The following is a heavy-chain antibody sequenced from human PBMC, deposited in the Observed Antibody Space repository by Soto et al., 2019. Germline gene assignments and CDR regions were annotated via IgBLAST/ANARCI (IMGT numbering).Heavy chain of an antibody. CDR2: IGTAGDT. CDR1: GFTFSSYD. D-gene: IGHD4-17*01. V-gene: IGHV3-13*01. J-gene: IGHJ4*02. CDR3: ARAVYGDPTGRFDY. Sequence: GGSLRLSCAASGFTFSSYDMHWVRQATGKGLEWVSAIGTAGDTYYPGSVKGRFTISRENAKNSLYLQMNSLRAEDTAVYYCARAVYGDPTGRFDYWGQGTLVTVSS.